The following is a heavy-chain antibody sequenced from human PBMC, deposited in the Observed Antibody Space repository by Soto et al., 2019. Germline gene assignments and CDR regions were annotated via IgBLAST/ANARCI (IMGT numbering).Heavy chain of an antibody. CDR3: ARGPSYSDSYFDH. CDR1: EFTFSNYA. D-gene: IGHD4-17*01. CDR2: ISCDGNNK. J-gene: IGHJ4*02. V-gene: IGHV3-30*03. Sequence: QVQLVESGGGAVQPGGSRRLSCAASEFTFSNYAMHWVRQAPGKGLQWLAVISCDGNNKYYADSVEGRFTISRDNSKNAVYRQMNSLRLEDTAVYYCARGPSYSDSYFDHWGQGTLVTVSS.